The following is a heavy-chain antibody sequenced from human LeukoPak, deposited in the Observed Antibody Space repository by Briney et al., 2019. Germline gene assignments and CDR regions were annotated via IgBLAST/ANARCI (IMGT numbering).Heavy chain of an antibody. CDR2: MNPNSGNT. Sequence: ASVKVSCKSSGYTFTSYDINWVRQATGQGLEWMGWMNPNSGNTGYAQKFQGRVTMTRNTSISTAYMELSSLRSEDTAVYYCAIRYGSVEKSYYYDYMDVWGKGTTVTVSS. D-gene: IGHD3-10*01. CDR1: GYTFTSYD. J-gene: IGHJ6*03. V-gene: IGHV1-8*01. CDR3: AIRYGSVEKSYYYDYMDV.